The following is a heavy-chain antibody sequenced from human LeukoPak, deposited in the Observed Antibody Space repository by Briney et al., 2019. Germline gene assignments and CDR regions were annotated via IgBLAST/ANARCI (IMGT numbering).Heavy chain of an antibody. J-gene: IGHJ4*02. V-gene: IGHV4-39*01. CDR1: GGSISSSNYY. D-gene: IGHD3-10*01. Sequence: SETLPLTCPVSGGSISSSNYYWGWTRQPPGKDLEWIGSIYYSGGTYYNPSLKSRVTISVDTSKNQFSLNLSSVTAADTAVYYCASSRGSYFDHWGQGTLVTVSS. CDR3: ASSRGSYFDH. CDR2: IYYSGGT.